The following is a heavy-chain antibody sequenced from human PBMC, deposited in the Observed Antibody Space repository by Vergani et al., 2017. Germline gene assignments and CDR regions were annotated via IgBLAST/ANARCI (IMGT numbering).Heavy chain of an antibody. CDR3: AGGGAQTALDL. V-gene: IGHV1-18*01. J-gene: IGHJ4*02. CDR1: GYTFTKFG. Sequence: QVQLVQSGAEVKKPGASVKVSCKASGYTFTKFGITWVRQAPGQGLQWMGWISAYNANTNFAQKLQGRVFMTTDTSTRTAYMELRSLRSDDTAVYYCAGGGAQTALDLWGQGTLVTVSS. D-gene: IGHD5-18*01. CDR2: ISAYNANT.